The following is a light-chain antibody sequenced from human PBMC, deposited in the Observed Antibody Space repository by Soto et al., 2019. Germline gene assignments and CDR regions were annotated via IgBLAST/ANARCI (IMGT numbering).Light chain of an antibody. V-gene: IGKV1-39*01. J-gene: IGKJ5*01. Sequence: DIQMTQSPSSLSASVGDRVTITCRASQTISTYLNWYQQKPGKAPNLLIYAASSLQSGVPSRFSGSGSGTDFTLTISSMQAEDFATYYCQKSYRTPITFGQGTLLEIK. CDR1: QTISTY. CDR3: QKSYRTPIT. CDR2: AAS.